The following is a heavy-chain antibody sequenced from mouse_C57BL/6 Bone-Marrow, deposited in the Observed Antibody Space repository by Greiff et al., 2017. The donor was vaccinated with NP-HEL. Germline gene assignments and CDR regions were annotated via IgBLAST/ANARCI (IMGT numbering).Heavy chain of an antibody. CDR1: GYSFTGYY. J-gene: IGHJ4*01. CDR3: ARWWSYAMDY. Sequence: VQLQQSGPELVKPGASVKISCKASGYSFTGYYMNWVKQSPEKSLEWIGEINPSTGGTTYNQKFKAKATLTVDKSSSTAYMQLKSLTSEDSAAYYCARWWSYAMDYWGQGTSVTVSS. D-gene: IGHD1-1*02. V-gene: IGHV1-42*01. CDR2: INPSTGGT.